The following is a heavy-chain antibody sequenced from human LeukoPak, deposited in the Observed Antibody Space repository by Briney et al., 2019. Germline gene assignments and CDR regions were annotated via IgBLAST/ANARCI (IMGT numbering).Heavy chain of an antibody. V-gene: IGHV3-21*01. CDR1: GFTFTSYS. Sequence: GGSLRLSCAASGFTFTSYSMNWVRQAPGKGLEWVSSISSSSNYIYYADSVKGRFTISRDNAKNSLYLQMNSLRAEDTAVYYCASGIAAAVYDPWGQGTLVTVSS. CDR2: ISSSSNYI. D-gene: IGHD6-13*01. J-gene: IGHJ5*02. CDR3: ASGIAAAVYDP.